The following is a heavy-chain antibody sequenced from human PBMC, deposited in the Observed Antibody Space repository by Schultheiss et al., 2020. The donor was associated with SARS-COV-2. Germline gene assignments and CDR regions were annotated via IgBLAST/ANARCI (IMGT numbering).Heavy chain of an antibody. CDR2: ISSSGATI. V-gene: IGHV3-48*04. D-gene: IGHD3-3*01. CDR3: ARELTIFGVVTHGPYNWFDP. J-gene: IGHJ5*02. CDR1: GFTFSSYS. Sequence: GGSLRLSCAASGFTFSSYSMNWVRQAPGKGLEWVSYISSSGATIYYADSVKGRFTISRDNAKNSLYLQMNSLRAEDTAVYYCARELTIFGVVTHGPYNWFDPWGQGTLVTVSS.